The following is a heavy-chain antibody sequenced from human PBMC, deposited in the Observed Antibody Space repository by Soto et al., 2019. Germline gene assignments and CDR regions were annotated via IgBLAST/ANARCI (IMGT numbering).Heavy chain of an antibody. CDR3: AREDEGADLGFDY. V-gene: IGHV1-18*01. CDR1: GYTFRAYA. Sequence: QVHLVQSGAEVKKPGASVRVSCKASGYTFRAYAISWVRQAPGHGLEWMGGISPSYGRTDYAQKFQGRVTMTIDTSTTTAYLELGSLTSDDTAVYFCAREDEGADLGFDYWGQGTLVTVSS. D-gene: IGHD2-21*02. CDR2: ISPSYGRT. J-gene: IGHJ4*02.